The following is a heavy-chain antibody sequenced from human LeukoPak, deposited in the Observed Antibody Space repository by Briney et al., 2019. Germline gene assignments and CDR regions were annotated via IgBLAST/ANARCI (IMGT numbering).Heavy chain of an antibody. CDR1: GFTFISHS. V-gene: IGHV3-23*01. Sequence: HPGGSLRLSCAASGFTFISHSMSWVRQAPGKGLEWVSAISGSGSSTYYADSVKGRFTISRDNSKNTLYLQMNSLRAEDTAVYYCAKGGWNGPPDYWGQGTLVTVFS. CDR3: AKGGWNGPPDY. CDR2: ISGSGSST. J-gene: IGHJ4*02. D-gene: IGHD1-1*01.